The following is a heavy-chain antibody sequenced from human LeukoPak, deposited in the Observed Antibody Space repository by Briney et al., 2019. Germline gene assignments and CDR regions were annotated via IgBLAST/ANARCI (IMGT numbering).Heavy chain of an antibody. J-gene: IGHJ5*02. CDR2: ISGSGAST. CDR3: AKGYSNGYGA. V-gene: IGHV3-23*01. CDR1: LFTFSIYA. D-gene: IGHD6-19*01. Sequence: GGSLRLSCVASLFTFSIYALKWVRQTPGKGLEWVSTISGSGASTYYADDVRGPFTISRDNSRNTLQLQMNSVRAEDTDVSYCAKGYSNGYGAWGQGTLVTVSS.